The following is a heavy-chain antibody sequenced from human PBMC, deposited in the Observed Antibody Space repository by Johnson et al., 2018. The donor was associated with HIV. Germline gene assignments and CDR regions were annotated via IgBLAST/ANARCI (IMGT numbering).Heavy chain of an antibody. CDR1: GFTFSGYW. D-gene: IGHD3-10*01. J-gene: IGHJ3*02. CDR2: IKQDGSEK. CDR3: ARDGTPYSGFGELLGPQYHAFDI. Sequence: EQLVESGGGLVKPGGSLRLSCAASGFTFSGYWMNWVRQAPGKGLEWVANIKQDGSEKYYVDSVKGRFTVSRDNSKNTLYMQMNSLRAEDTAVYYCARDGTPYSGFGELLGPQYHAFDIWGQGTMVTVSS. V-gene: IGHV3-7*01.